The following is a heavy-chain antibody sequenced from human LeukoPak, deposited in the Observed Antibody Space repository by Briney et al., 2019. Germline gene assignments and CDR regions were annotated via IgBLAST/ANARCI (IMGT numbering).Heavy chain of an antibody. J-gene: IGHJ3*02. CDR3: ARAPGGDAFDI. Sequence: GRSLRLSCAASGFTFSSYAMHWVRQAPGKGLEWVAVISYDGSNKYYADSVKGRFTISRDNSKNTLYLQMNSLRAEDTAVYYCARAPGGDAFDIWGQGTVVTVSS. CDR2: ISYDGSNK. V-gene: IGHV3-30-3*01. CDR1: GFTFSSYA.